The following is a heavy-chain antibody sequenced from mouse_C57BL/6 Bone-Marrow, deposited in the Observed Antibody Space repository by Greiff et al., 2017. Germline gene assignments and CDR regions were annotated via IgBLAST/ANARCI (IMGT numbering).Heavy chain of an antibody. CDR1: GYTFTSYW. Sequence: QVQLQQPGAELVRPGTSVKLSCKASGYTFTSYWMHWVKQRPGQGLEWIGVIDPSDSYTKYNQKFKGKATLTVDTSSSTAYMQLSSLTSEDSAVYYCATYDDDWYYAMDYWGQGTSVTVSS. CDR3: ATYDDDWYYAMDY. CDR2: IDPSDSYT. V-gene: IGHV1-59*01. J-gene: IGHJ4*01. D-gene: IGHD2-4*01.